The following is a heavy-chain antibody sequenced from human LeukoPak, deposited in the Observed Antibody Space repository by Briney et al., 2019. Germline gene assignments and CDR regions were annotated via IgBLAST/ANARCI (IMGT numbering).Heavy chain of an antibody. CDR2: LSVST. CDR1: GFTFRSYA. CDR3: AREILGGFNPGAY. Sequence: GGSLRLSCAASGFTFRSYAMSWVRQAPGKGLEWVSSLSVSTYYADSVKGRFTISRDNSKNTLYLQMNSLRAEDTAVYYCAREILGGFNPGAYWGQGTLVTVSS. V-gene: IGHV3-23*01. J-gene: IGHJ4*02. D-gene: IGHD1-14*01.